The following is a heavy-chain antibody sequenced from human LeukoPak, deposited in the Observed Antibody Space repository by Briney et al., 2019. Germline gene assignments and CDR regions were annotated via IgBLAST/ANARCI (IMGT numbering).Heavy chain of an antibody. CDR1: GFTFSSYG. D-gene: IGHD3-10*01. CDR3: ARGGGSPYYYGSGSYYPIDY. J-gene: IGHJ4*02. Sequence: PGGSLRLSCAASGFTFSSYGMHWVRQAPGKGLEWVAVIWYDGSNKYYADSVKGRFTISRDNSKNTLYLQMNSPRAEDTAVYYCARGGGSPYYYGSGSYYPIDYWGQGTLVTVSS. V-gene: IGHV3-33*01. CDR2: IWYDGSNK.